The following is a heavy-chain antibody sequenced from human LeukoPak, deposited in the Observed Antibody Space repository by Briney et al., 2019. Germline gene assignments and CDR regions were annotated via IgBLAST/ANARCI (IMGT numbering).Heavy chain of an antibody. CDR1: GGSISSGGYS. CDR3: ARHYYGSGSYLYYFDY. CDR2: IYYSGST. D-gene: IGHD3-10*01. J-gene: IGHJ4*02. V-gene: IGHV4-30-4*07. Sequence: SQTLSLTCAVSGGSISSGGYSWSWIRQPPGKGLEWTGYIYYSGSTYYNPSLKSRVTISVDTSKNQFSLKLSSVTAADTAVYYCARHYYGSGSYLYYFDYWGQGTLVTVSS.